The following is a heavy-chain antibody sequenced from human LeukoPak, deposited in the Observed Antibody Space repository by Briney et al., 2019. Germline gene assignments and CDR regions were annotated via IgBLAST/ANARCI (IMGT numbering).Heavy chain of an antibody. D-gene: IGHD3-10*01. J-gene: IGHJ4*02. Sequence: GASVKVSCKASGGTFSSYAISWVRQAPGQGLEWMGGIIPIFGIANCAQKFQGRVTITTDESTSTAYMELSSLRSEDTAVYYCARAPHYYGSGSYYLFDYWGQGTLVTVSS. CDR3: ARAPHYYGSGSYYLFDY. CDR1: GGTFSSYA. CDR2: IIPIFGIA. V-gene: IGHV1-69*05.